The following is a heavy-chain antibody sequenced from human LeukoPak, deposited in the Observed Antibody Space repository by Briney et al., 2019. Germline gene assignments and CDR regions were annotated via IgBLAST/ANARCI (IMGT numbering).Heavy chain of an antibody. CDR3: ARPRMYSYGFLGRITNYYYYGMDV. Sequence: SETLSLTCTVSGASIINSNDYWGWIRQPPGKGLEWIGSIYYSGTTHYNPSLKSRITISVDTSTNQFSLKVISVTAADTAVYYCARPRMYSYGFLGRITNYYYYGMDVWGQGTTVTVSS. CDR1: GASIINSNDY. D-gene: IGHD5-18*01. CDR2: IYYSGTT. V-gene: IGHV4-39*01. J-gene: IGHJ6*02.